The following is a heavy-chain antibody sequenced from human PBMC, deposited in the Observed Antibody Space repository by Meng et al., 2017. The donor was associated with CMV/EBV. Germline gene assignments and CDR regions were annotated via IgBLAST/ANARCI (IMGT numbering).Heavy chain of an antibody. J-gene: IGHJ5*02. D-gene: IGHD6-6*01. V-gene: IGHV1-69*12. CDR2: IIPIFGTA. Sequence: QGQLVQSGVEVKKPGSSVKASCKASGATFSSYAISWVRQAPGQGLEWMGGIIPIFGTANYAQKFQGRVTITADESTSTAYMELSSLRSEDTAVYYCARDYSGIAARPGFDPWGQGTLVTVSS. CDR1: GATFSSYA. CDR3: ARDYSGIAARPGFDP.